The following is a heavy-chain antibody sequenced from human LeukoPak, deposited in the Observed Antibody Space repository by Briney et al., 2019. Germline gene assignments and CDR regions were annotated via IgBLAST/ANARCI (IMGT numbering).Heavy chain of an antibody. V-gene: IGHV3-64D*06. CDR3: VKEVFTGAFDI. D-gene: IGHD1-14*01. CDR2: ISSNGGST. J-gene: IGHJ3*02. CDR1: GFTFSSYA. Sequence: GGSLRLSCSASGFTFSSYAMHWVRQAPGEGLEYVSAISSNGGSTYYADSVKGRFTISRDNSKNTLYLQMSSLRAEDTAVYYCVKEVFTGAFDIWGQGTMVTVSS.